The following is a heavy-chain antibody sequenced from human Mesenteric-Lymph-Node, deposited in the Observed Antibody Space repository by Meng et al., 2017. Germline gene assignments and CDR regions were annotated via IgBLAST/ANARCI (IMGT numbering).Heavy chain of an antibody. CDR1: GGSISSGDYY. Sequence: QVQLQESGPGLVKPSQTLSLPCTVSGGSISSGDYYWSWIRQPPGKGLEWIGYIYYSGSTYYNPSLKSRVTISVDTSKNQFSLKLSSVTAADAAVYYCGRDQGRELINHWGQGALVTVSS. V-gene: IGHV4-30-4*01. CDR2: IYYSGST. D-gene: IGHD1-7*01. CDR3: GRDQGRELINH. J-gene: IGHJ4*02.